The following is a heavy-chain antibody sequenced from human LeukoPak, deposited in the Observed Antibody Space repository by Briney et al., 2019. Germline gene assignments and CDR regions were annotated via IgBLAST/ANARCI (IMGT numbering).Heavy chain of an antibody. Sequence: SETLSLTCTVSGGSISSSGYYWGWIRQPPGKGLEWIGSIYYSGSTYYNPSLKSRVTISVDTSKNQFSLKLSSVTAADTAVYYCARSGRQLVRDMILDYWGQGTLVTVSS. CDR2: IYYSGST. D-gene: IGHD6-13*01. J-gene: IGHJ4*02. CDR1: GGSISSSGYY. CDR3: ARSGRQLVRDMILDY. V-gene: IGHV4-39*01.